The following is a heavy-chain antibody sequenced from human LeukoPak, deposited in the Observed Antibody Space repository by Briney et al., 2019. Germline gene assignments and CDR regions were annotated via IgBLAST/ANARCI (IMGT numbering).Heavy chain of an antibody. J-gene: IGHJ6*03. Sequence: SVKVSCKAPGGTFSSYAISWVRQAPGQGLKWMGGIIPILGTANYAQKFQGRVTITTDESTSAAYMELSSLRSEDSAVYFCARSAGPVVVPAAIGASGYYYYMDVWDKGTTVTVSS. CDR1: GGTFSSYA. CDR2: IIPILGTA. D-gene: IGHD2-2*02. V-gene: IGHV1-69*05. CDR3: ARSAGPVVVPAAIGASGYYYYMDV.